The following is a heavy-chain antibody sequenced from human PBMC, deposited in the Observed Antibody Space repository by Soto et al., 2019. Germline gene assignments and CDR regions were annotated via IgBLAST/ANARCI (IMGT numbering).Heavy chain of an antibody. J-gene: IGHJ5*02. Sequence: GESLKISCAASGFTFSSYAMSWVRQAPGKGLEWVSAISGSGGSTYYADSVKGRFTISRDNSKNTLYLQMNSLRAEDTAVYYCAKEPAGELLSWFDPWGQGTLVTVSS. CDR1: GFTFSSYA. D-gene: IGHD3-10*01. CDR3: AKEPAGELLSWFDP. CDR2: ISGSGGST. V-gene: IGHV3-23*01.